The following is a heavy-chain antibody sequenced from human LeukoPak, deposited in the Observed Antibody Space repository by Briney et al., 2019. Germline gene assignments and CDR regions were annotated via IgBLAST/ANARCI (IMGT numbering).Heavy chain of an antibody. CDR1: GFMFSSYW. CDR3: TRLHLG. V-gene: IGHV3-73*01. D-gene: IGHD1-26*01. J-gene: IGHJ4*02. Sequence: PGGSLRLSCAASGFMFSSYWMSWVRQAPGKGLEWVGHIRSKTNSYATIYAASVKGRFTISRDDSKNTAYLQMNSLKTEDTAVYYCTRLHLGWGQGTLVTVSS. CDR2: IRSKTNSYAT.